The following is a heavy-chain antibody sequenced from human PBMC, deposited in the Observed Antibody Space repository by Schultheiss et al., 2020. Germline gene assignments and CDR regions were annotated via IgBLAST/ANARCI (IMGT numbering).Heavy chain of an antibody. D-gene: IGHD4-23*01. CDR3: ARYGYGGNGFLFDY. CDR1: GGSISSYY. Sequence: SETLSLTCTVSGGSISSYYWSWIRQPPGKGLEWIGYIYYSGSTNYNPSLKSRVTISVDTSKNQFSLKLSSVTAADTAVYYCARYGYGGNGFLFDYWGQGTLVTVSS. V-gene: IGHV4-59*12. J-gene: IGHJ4*02. CDR2: IYYSGST.